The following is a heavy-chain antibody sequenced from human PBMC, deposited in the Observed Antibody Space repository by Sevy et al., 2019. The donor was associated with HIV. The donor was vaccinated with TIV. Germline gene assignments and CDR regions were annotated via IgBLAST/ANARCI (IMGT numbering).Heavy chain of an antibody. CDR3: TTESIKRGLSALLDF. J-gene: IGHJ4*02. Sequence: GGSLRLSCAASGFTFSNAWMSWVRQAPGKGLEWVGRIKSKTDGGTTDYAAPVKGRFTMSRDDSKNTLYLQMNSLKTEDTAIYYCTTESIKRGLSALLDFWGQGTLVTVSS. V-gene: IGHV3-15*01. D-gene: IGHD3-10*01. CDR2: IKSKTDGGTT. CDR1: GFTFSNAW.